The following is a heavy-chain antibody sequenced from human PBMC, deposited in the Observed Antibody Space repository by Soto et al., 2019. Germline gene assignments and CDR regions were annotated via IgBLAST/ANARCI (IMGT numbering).Heavy chain of an antibody. J-gene: IGHJ4*02. CDR2: INAGSGNT. D-gene: IGHD3-10*01. Sequence: GASVKVSCKASGYTFTGFSLHWVRQAPGQRLEWMGWINAGSGNTKYSQKFQGRVTITRDTSASTAYMELSSLTSEDTAVYYCARDPIMLREAYYAHWGQGTLVTVSS. V-gene: IGHV1-3*01. CDR3: ARDPIMLREAYYAH. CDR1: GYTFTGFS.